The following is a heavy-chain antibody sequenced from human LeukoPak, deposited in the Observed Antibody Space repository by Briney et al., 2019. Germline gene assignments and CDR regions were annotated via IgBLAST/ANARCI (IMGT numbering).Heavy chain of an antibody. CDR2: IDPQSGGT. D-gene: IGHD4-17*01. CDR3: VREGTVTRLRWFDP. Sequence: ASVKVSCKASGYTFTAYYVHWVRQAPGQGLEWMGWIDPQSGGTTYAQNFQGRVTMTSDTSISTVYMELRSLISDDTAVYYCVREGTVTRLRWFDPWAREPWSPSPQ. J-gene: IGHJ5*02. CDR1: GYTFTAYY. V-gene: IGHV1-2*02.